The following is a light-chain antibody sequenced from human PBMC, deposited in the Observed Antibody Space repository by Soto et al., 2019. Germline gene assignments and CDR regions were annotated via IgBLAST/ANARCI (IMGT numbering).Light chain of an antibody. CDR1: QSVTNSF. CDR2: GAS. V-gene: IGKV3D-20*02. CDR3: QQRSKWPPEVT. Sequence: EIVLAQSPGTLSLSPGERATVSCRASQSVTNSFLAWYQQKPGQAPRLLIYGASRRATGIPDRFTGSGSGTDFTLTISSLEPEDFAVYYCQQRSKWPPEVTFGQGTRLEIK. J-gene: IGKJ5*01.